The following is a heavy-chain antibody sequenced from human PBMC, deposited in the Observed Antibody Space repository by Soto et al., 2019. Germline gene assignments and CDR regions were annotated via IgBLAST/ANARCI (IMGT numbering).Heavy chain of an antibody. CDR1: GGTFSSYA. Sequence: QVQLVQSGAEVKKPGSSVKVSCKASGGTFSSYAISWVRQAPGQGLEWMGGIIPIFGTANYAQKFQGRVTITADESTSTAYMELSSLRSEDTAVYYCARDQRVPYYDRKLYGMDVWGQGTTVTVSS. CDR2: IIPIFGTA. J-gene: IGHJ6*02. D-gene: IGHD3-22*01. V-gene: IGHV1-69*01. CDR3: ARDQRVPYYDRKLYGMDV.